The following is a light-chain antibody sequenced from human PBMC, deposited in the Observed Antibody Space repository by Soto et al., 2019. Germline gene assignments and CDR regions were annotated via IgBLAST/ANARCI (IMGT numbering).Light chain of an antibody. CDR2: DAS. V-gene: IGKV1-5*01. Sequence: DIQMTQSPSTLSASVGDRVTITCRASQSISSWLAWYQQKPGKAPKLLIYDASSLESGVPSRFSGSGSGTEFTLTISSLQPDGFATYYCQQYNSYSQGTFGQGTKVEIK. CDR1: QSISSW. J-gene: IGKJ1*01. CDR3: QQYNSYSQGT.